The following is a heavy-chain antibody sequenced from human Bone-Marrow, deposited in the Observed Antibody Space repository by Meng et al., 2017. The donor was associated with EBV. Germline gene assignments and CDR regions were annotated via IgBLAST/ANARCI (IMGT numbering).Heavy chain of an antibody. CDR2: ISPIFGTA. D-gene: IGHD5-12*01. J-gene: IGHJ4*02. V-gene: IGHV1-69*01. Sequence: QVLRLQAGAAVRMLGSSVKGPGRAAGGTFRSYDIRWVRKAQGQGREGMGGISPIFGTANNEQKFQGRVTITADESTRKAYMELRSLRSKDTAVYYCARGWGRGYSGPLDYWGQGTLVTVSS. CDR1: GGTFRSYD. CDR3: ARGWGRGYSGPLDY.